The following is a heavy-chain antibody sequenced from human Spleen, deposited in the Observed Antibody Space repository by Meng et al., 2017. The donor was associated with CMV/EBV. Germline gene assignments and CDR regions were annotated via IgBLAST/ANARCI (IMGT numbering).Heavy chain of an antibody. V-gene: IGHV4-59*01. Sequence: SETLSLTCTVSGGSISSYYWSWIRQPPGKGLEWIGYIYYSGSTNYNPSLKSRVTISVDTSKNQFSLKLSSVTAADTAVYYCARGTIAVAGHYFDYWGQGTLVTVSS. CDR2: IYYSGST. CDR3: ARGTIAVAGHYFDY. CDR1: GGSISSYY. D-gene: IGHD6-19*01. J-gene: IGHJ4*02.